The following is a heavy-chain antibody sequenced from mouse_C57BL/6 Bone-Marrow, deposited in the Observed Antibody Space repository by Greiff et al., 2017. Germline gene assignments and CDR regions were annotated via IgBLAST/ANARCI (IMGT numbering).Heavy chain of an antibody. J-gene: IGHJ4*01. CDR2: ISGGGGNT. D-gene: IGHD1-1*01. Sequence: EVKVVESGGGLVKPGGSLKLSCAASGFTFSSYTMSWVRQTPGKRLEWVATISGGGGNTYYPDSVKGRFTFSTDNATNTLYLQMSSLRSEDTDLYDCAREDTTVPLYYAMDYWGHGTSVTVSS. CDR1: GFTFSSYT. V-gene: IGHV5-9*01. CDR3: AREDTTVPLYYAMDY.